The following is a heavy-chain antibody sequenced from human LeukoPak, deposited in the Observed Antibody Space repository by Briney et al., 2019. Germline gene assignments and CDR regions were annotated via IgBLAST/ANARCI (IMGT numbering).Heavy chain of an antibody. V-gene: IGHV1-69*04. Sequence: SVKVSCKASGGIFSSYAISWVRQAPGQGLEWMGRIIPILGIANYAQKFQGRVTITADKSTSTAYMELSSLRSEDTAVYYCARGDVDTANFDYWGQGTLVTVSS. D-gene: IGHD5-18*01. J-gene: IGHJ4*02. CDR2: IIPILGIA. CDR1: GGIFSSYA. CDR3: ARGDVDTANFDY.